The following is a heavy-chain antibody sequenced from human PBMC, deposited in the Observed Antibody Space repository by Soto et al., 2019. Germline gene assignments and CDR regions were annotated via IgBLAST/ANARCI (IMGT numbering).Heavy chain of an antibody. D-gene: IGHD3-3*01. J-gene: IGHJ4*02. V-gene: IGHV4-30-4*01. Sequence: PSETLSLTCTVSGDSVSSVGFHWAWLRRPPGKGLEWIGYIYNGGSTYYRPSLESRMHMSLDATRNPYSLSLTSVTAADTAVYFCARAPVGLDTISYFDYWGQGKLVTVS. CDR2: IYNGGST. CDR3: ARAPVGLDTISYFDY. CDR1: GDSVSSVGFH.